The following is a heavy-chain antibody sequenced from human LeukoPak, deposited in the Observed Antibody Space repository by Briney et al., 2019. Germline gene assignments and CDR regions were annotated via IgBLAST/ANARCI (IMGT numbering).Heavy chain of an antibody. CDR1: GFTFSSYS. V-gene: IGHV3-21*01. CDR3: AVGIAAAGTYYYYYGMDV. CDR2: ISSSSSYI. Sequence: SGGSLRLSCAASGFTFSSYSMNWVRQAPGKGLEWVSSISSSSSYIYYADSVKGRFTISRDNAKNSLYLQMNSLRAEDTAVYYCAVGIAAAGTYYYYYGMDVWGQGTTVTVSS. J-gene: IGHJ6*02. D-gene: IGHD6-13*01.